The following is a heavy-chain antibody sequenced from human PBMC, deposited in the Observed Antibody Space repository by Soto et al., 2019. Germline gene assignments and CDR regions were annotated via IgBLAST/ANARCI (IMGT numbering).Heavy chain of an antibody. V-gene: IGHV3-30-3*01. J-gene: IGHJ4*02. D-gene: IGHD6-6*01. Sequence: QVHLVESGGGVVLPARPLRLSCVASGFIFNSYGFHWVRQPPGRGLEWVEAISYDGNDKNYADSVKGRFTISRENSNNTLFLQMDSLNPEDTALYYCARDAEYSSVFDYWGQGSLVTVS. CDR3: ARDAEYSSVFDY. CDR2: ISYDGNDK. CDR1: GFIFNSYG.